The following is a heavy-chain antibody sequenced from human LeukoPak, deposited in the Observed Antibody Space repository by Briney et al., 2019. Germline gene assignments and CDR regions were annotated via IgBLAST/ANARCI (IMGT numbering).Heavy chain of an antibody. Sequence: KPSETLSLTCTVSGSSISSYYWSWIRQPPGKGLEWIGYIYYSGSTNYNPSLKSRVTISVDTSKNQFSLKLSSVTAADTAVYYCARDRVLLWFGELLSGYYYYGMDVWGQGTTVTVSS. V-gene: IGHV4-59*01. CDR2: IYYSGST. CDR1: GSSISSYY. CDR3: ARDRVLLWFGELLSGYYYYGMDV. J-gene: IGHJ6*01. D-gene: IGHD3-10*01.